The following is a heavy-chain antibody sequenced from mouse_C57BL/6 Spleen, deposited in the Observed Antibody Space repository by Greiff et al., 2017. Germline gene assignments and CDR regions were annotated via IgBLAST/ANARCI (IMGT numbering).Heavy chain of an antibody. CDR3: ARGPPHGYIYAMGC. CDR2: FDPEDGDT. J-gene: IGHJ4*01. D-gene: IGHD2-2*01. Sequence: EVQLQQSGAELVKPGASVKLSCTASGFNIKDYYMHWVKQRTEQGLEWIGRFDPEDGDTKYTPKFQGKATITADTSSNTAYLQLSSLTSEDTAVDYCARGPPHGYIYAMGCWGQGASGTVSS. V-gene: IGHV14-2*01. CDR1: GFNIKDYY.